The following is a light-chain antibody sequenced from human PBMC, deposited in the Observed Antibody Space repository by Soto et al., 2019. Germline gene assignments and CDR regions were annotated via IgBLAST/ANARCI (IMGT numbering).Light chain of an antibody. Sequence: QSVLTQPPSVSGAPGQRVTISCTGSSSNIGAGYDVHWYQQLPGTAPKLLMYSNSNRPSGVPDRFSGSKSGSSASLAITGLHAEDEADYYCQSYDSSLSSYVFGSGTKVTVL. CDR1: SSNIGAGYD. CDR3: QSYDSSLSSYV. V-gene: IGLV1-40*01. J-gene: IGLJ1*01. CDR2: SNS.